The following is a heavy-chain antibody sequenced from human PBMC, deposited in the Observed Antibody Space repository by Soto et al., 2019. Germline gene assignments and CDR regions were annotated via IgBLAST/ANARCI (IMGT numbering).Heavy chain of an antibody. V-gene: IGHV3-48*03. J-gene: IGHJ6*02. CDR3: ARSPGPLYYYYYGMDV. CDR2: ISSSGSTI. Sequence: GGSLRLSCAASGFTFSSYEMNWVRQAPGKGLEWVSYISSSGSTIYYADSVKGRFTISRDDAKNSLYLQMNSLRAEDTAVYYCARSPGPLYYYYYGMDVWGQGTTVTVSS. CDR1: GFTFSSYE.